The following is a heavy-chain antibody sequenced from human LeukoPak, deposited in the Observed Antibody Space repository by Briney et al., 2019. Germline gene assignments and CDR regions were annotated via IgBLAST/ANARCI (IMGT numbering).Heavy chain of an antibody. CDR1: CGSISSGDNY. CDR3: ARAACGGGTCYSFDY. D-gene: IGHD2-15*01. Sequence: SETLSLTCTVSCGSISSGDNYWTWIRQPPGKGLEWIGYVYYSGIAYYNPSLKSRVTMSVDTSNNQFSLRLSSVTAADTAVYYCARAACGGGTCYSFDYWGQGTLVTVSS. J-gene: IGHJ4*02. V-gene: IGHV4-30-4*08. CDR2: VYYSGIA.